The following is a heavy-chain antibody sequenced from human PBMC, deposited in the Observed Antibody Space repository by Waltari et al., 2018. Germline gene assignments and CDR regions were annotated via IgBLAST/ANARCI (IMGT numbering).Heavy chain of an antibody. V-gene: IGHV3-7*01. CDR3: ARPYDYIWGSYRY. CDR2: IKQDESEK. D-gene: IGHD3-16*02. CDR1: GFTFSSYW. Sequence: EVQLVESGGGLVQPGGSLRLSCAASGFTFSSYWMSWVRQAPGKGLEWVANIKQDESEKYYVDSVKGRFTISRDNAKNSLYLQMNSLRAEDTAVYYCARPYDYIWGSYRYWGQGTLVTVSS. J-gene: IGHJ4*02.